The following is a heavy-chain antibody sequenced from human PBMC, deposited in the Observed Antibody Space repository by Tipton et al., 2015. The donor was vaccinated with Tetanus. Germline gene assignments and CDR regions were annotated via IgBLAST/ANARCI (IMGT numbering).Heavy chain of an antibody. CDR2: IYYSGST. Sequence: TLSLTCTVSGGSISSSSYYWGWIRQPPGKGLEWIGSIYYSGSTYYKPSLKSRVTISVDTSKNQFSLKLSSVTAADTAVYYCARHVHGFGALLTPAATHYYYGMDVWGQGTTVTVSS. CDR3: ARHVHGFGALLTPAATHYYYGMDV. D-gene: IGHD2-2*01. J-gene: IGHJ6*02. V-gene: IGHV4-39*01. CDR1: GGSISSSSYY.